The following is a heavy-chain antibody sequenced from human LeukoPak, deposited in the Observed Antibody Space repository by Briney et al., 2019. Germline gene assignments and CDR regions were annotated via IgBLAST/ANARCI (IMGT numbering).Heavy chain of an antibody. Sequence: GGYLRLSCAASGFAFSSYAMSWVRQAPGKGLECVSAISGSGGSTYYADSVKGRFTISRDNSKNTLYLQMNSLRAEDTAVYYCAKGSATIFGVVTNWFDPWGQGTLVTVSS. CDR1: GFAFSSYA. CDR3: AKGSATIFGVVTNWFDP. D-gene: IGHD3-3*01. J-gene: IGHJ5*02. V-gene: IGHV3-23*01. CDR2: ISGSGGST.